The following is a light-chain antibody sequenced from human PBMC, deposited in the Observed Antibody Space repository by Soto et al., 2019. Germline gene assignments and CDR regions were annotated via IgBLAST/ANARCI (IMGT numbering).Light chain of an antibody. CDR2: EVS. CDR1: SSDVGGYNY. J-gene: IGLJ1*01. V-gene: IGLV2-14*01. Sequence: QSVLPHPASVSWSPGHSITISCTGTSSDVGGYNYVSWYQQHPGKAPKLMIYEVSNRPSGVSNRFSGSKSGNTVSLTISGLQAEEEADYYCSSYTSSSNYVFGTGTKVTVL. CDR3: SSYTSSSNYV.